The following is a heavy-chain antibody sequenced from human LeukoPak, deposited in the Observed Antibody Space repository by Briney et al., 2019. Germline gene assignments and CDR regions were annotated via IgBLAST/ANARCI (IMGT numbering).Heavy chain of an antibody. CDR2: IYYSGST. Sequence: SETLSLTCTVSGGSISSGGYYWSWIRQHPGKGLEWIGYIYYSGSTYHNPSLKSRVTISVDTSKNQFSLKLSSVTAADTAVYYCASLPYSGYDFDYWGQGTLVTVSS. V-gene: IGHV4-31*03. D-gene: IGHD5-12*01. J-gene: IGHJ4*02. CDR1: GGSISSGGYY. CDR3: ASLPYSGYDFDY.